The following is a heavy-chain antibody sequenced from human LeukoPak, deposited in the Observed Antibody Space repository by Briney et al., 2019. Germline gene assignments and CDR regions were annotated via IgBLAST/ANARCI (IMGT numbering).Heavy chain of an antibody. CDR1: GFTFSSYA. CDR2: ISYDGSNK. V-gene: IGHV3-30-3*01. J-gene: IGHJ6*02. D-gene: IGHD2-15*01. CDR3: ARGSLVVAIGRPYYYYGMDV. Sequence: GRSLRLSYAASGFTFSSYAMHWVRQAPGKGLEWVAVISYDGSNKYYADSVKGRFTISRDNSKNTLYLQMNSLRAEDTAVYYCARGSLVVAIGRPYYYYGMDVWGQGTTVTVSS.